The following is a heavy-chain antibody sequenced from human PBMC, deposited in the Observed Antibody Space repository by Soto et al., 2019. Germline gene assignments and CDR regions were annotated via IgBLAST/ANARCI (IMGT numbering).Heavy chain of an antibody. J-gene: IGHJ6*03. V-gene: IGHV3-53*01. CDR3: ARLNCSGGSCYSPYYYYYMDV. CDR1: GFTVSSNY. Sequence: HPGGSLRLSCAASGFTVSSNYMSWVRQAPGKGLEWVSVIYSGGSTYYADSVKGRFTISRDNSKNTLYLQMNSLRAEDTAMYYCARLNCSGGSCYSPYYYYYMDVWGKGTTVTVSS. D-gene: IGHD2-15*01. CDR2: IYSGGST.